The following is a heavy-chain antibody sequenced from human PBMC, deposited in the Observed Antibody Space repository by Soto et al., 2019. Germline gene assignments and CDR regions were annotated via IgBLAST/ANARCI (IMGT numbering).Heavy chain of an antibody. J-gene: IGHJ4*02. CDR2: ISYDGSNK. D-gene: IGHD6-13*01. V-gene: IGHV3-30*18. CDR1: GFTFSSYG. CDR3: AKIQRLGGYSSSWYTTDY. Sequence: GGSLRLSCAASGFTFSSYGMHWVRQAPGKGLEWVAVISYDGSNKYYADSVKGRFTISRDNSKNTLYLQMNSLRAEDTAVYYCAKIQRLGGYSSSWYTTDYWGQGTLVTVSS.